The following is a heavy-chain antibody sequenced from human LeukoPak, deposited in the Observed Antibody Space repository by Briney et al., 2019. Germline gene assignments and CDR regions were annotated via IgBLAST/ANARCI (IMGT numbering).Heavy chain of an antibody. V-gene: IGHV4-39*01. CDR2: IYYSGST. Sequence: SSETPSLTCTVSGGSISSSSYYWGWIRQPPGKGLEWIGSIYYSGSTYYNPSLKSRVTISVDTSKNQFSLKLSSVTAADTAVYYCARRPEEYTAMVFFDYWGQGTLVTVSS. J-gene: IGHJ4*02. CDR3: ARRPEEYTAMVFFDY. D-gene: IGHD5-18*01. CDR1: GGSISSSSYY.